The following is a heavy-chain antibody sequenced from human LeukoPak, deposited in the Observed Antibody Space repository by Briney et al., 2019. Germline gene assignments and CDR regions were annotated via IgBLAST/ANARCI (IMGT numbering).Heavy chain of an antibody. CDR3: ARGIIVGATCRSDY. Sequence: ASVKVSCKTSGYTFSNYGISWVRQAPGQGLEWMGWISAYNGNTNYAQKLQGRVTMTTDTSTSTAYMELRSLRSDDTAVYYCARGIIVGATCRSDYWGQGTLVTVSS. V-gene: IGHV1-18*01. D-gene: IGHD1-26*01. CDR1: GYTFSNYG. CDR2: ISAYNGNT. J-gene: IGHJ4*02.